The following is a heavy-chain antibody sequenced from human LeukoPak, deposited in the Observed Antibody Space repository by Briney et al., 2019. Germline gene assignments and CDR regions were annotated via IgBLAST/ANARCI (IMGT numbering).Heavy chain of an antibody. CDR1: GFTFSDYA. J-gene: IGHJ5*02. CDR2: VSGSGGST. Sequence: GGSLRLSCAASGFTFSDYAMTWVRQSPGKGLEWVSAVSGSGGSTYYAGSVKGRLTISRDNSKNTLYLQMNSLRAEDTAVYYCAKGKYFDWLVNSWFDPWGQGTLVTVSS. V-gene: IGHV3-23*01. D-gene: IGHD3-9*01. CDR3: AKGKYFDWLVNSWFDP.